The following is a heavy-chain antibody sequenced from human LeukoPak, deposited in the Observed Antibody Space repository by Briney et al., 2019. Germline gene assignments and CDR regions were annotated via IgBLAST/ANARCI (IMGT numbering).Heavy chain of an antibody. CDR3: ARSILVGATIYFDY. Sequence: SETLSLTCTVSGGSISSYYWSWIRQPAGKGPEWIGRIYTSGSTNYNPSLKSRVTMSVDTSKNQFSLKLSSVTAADTAVYYCARSILVGATIYFDYWGQGTLVTVSS. D-gene: IGHD1-26*01. J-gene: IGHJ4*02. V-gene: IGHV4-4*07. CDR1: GGSISSYY. CDR2: IYTSGST.